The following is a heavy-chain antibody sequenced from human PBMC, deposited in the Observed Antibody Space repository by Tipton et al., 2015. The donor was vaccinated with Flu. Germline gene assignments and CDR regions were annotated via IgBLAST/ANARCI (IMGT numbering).Heavy chain of an antibody. V-gene: IGHV4-38-2*01. Sequence: TLSLTCSVSGDSIASDYYWGWVRRPPGKGLEWIGTIYHSGTTYYNPSLKSRLTISVDTSENQFSLRLSSVTAADTAVYYCARHTGDSVRGVIDYWGQGTLVTVSS. D-gene: IGHD3-10*02. CDR1: GDSIASDYY. CDR2: IYHSGTT. J-gene: IGHJ4*02. CDR3: ARHTGDSVRGVIDY.